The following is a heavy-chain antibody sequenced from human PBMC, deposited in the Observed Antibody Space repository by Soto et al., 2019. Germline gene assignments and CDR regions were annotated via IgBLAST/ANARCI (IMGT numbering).Heavy chain of an antibody. D-gene: IGHD3-3*02. J-gene: IGHJ4*02. Sequence: EVQLVESGGDLVQPGGSLRLSCAASGFTFDKYSMNWVRQVPGKGLEWISYISSTGNTINYADSVRGRFTISRDNAANSLYLQMDTLRDDDTAVYYCARLFISSRSFAYWGQGTPVTVSS. CDR3: ARLFISSRSFAY. CDR2: ISSTGNTI. CDR1: GFTFDKYS. V-gene: IGHV3-48*02.